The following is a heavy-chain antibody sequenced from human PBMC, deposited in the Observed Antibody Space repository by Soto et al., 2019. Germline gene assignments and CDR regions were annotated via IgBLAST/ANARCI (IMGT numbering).Heavy chain of an antibody. CDR3: ARDSLFSPNYYYYYGMDV. CDR2: INPSGGST. J-gene: IGHJ6*02. CDR1: GYTFPSYY. Sequence: ASVQGSCKASGYTFPSYYRHWVRQAPGQGLEWMGIINPSGGSTSYAQKFQGRVTMTRDTSTSTVYMELSSLRSEDTAVYYCARDSLFSPNYYYYYGMDVWGQGTTVTVSS. V-gene: IGHV1-46*01. D-gene: IGHD7-27*01.